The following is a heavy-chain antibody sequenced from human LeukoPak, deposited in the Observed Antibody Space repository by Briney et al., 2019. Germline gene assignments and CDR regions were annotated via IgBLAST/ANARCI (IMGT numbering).Heavy chain of an antibody. CDR2: IYYSGST. CDR1: GVSISSYY. D-gene: IGHD1-26*01. Sequence: SETLSLTCTVSGVSISSYYWSWIRQPPGKGLEWIGYIYYSGSTNYNPSLKSRVTISVDTSKNQFSLKLSSVTAADTAVYYCARGEGSGSLDLYYYYGMDVWGQGTTVTVSS. J-gene: IGHJ6*02. CDR3: ARGEGSGSLDLYYYYGMDV. V-gene: IGHV4-59*01.